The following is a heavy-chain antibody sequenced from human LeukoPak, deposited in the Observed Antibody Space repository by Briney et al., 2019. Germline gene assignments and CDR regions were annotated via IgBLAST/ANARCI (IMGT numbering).Heavy chain of an antibody. CDR3: VKDRCDRTTCPEV. CDR1: GFTFSTYA. V-gene: IGHV3-23*01. Sequence: GGSLRLSCAASGFTFSTYAMTWVRQAPGEGLEWVSGISGSGGSTYYTDSVKGLFTISRDNSKNTLHLQMSSLRAEDTALYYCVKDRCDRTTCPEVWGQGTLVTVPS. CDR2: ISGSGGST. D-gene: IGHD2-2*01. J-gene: IGHJ4*02.